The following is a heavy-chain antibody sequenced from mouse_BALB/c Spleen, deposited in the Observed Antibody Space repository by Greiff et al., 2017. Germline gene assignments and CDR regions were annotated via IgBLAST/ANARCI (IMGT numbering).Heavy chain of an antibody. CDR1: GFTFSSYT. D-gene: IGHD2-3*01. V-gene: IGHV5-9*03. J-gene: IGHJ2*01. CDR3: ARSLDGVYFDY. Sequence: EVQVVESGGGLVKPGGSLKLSCAASGFTFSSYTMSWVRQTPEKRLEWVATISSGGGNTYYPDSVKGRFTISRDNAKNNLYLQMSSLRSEDTALYYCARSLDGVYFDYWGQGTTLTVSS. CDR2: ISSGGGNT.